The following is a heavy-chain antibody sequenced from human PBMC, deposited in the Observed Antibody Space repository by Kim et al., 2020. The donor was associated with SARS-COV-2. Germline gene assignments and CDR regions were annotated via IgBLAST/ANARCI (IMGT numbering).Heavy chain of an antibody. D-gene: IGHD2-15*01. Sequence: KHHPPHKSRVTISLDTSKNQFSLKLSSVTAADTAVYYCTRDRLFGGWFDPWGQGALVTVSS. V-gene: IGHV4-59*01. J-gene: IGHJ5*02. CDR3: TRDRLFGGWFDP.